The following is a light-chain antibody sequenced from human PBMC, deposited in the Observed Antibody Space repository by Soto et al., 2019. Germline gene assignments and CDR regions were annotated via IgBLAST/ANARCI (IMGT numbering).Light chain of an antibody. CDR2: AAF. V-gene: IGKV3-20*01. J-gene: IGKJ3*01. CDR3: RYHDSSPEFA. Sequence: VLTQSPGTLSLSPGERASLSCRASQNVTSTYLAWYQQRPGQPPRLLIYAAFSRATGVPDRFSASGSGTEFTLTITRLEPEDFAVYYCRYHDSSPEFAFGPGTKVDMK. CDR1: QNVTSTY.